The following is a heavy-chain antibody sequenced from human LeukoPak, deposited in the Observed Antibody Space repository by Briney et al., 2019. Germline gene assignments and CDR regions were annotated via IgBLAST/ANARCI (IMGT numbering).Heavy chain of an antibody. J-gene: IGHJ6*02. D-gene: IGHD6-19*01. CDR3: ARESSGWNYYGMDV. Sequence: SETLSLTCTVSGGSISSYYWSWIRQPPGKGLEWIGYIYYSGSTYYNPSLKSRVTISVDTSKNQFSLKLSSVTAAGTAVYYCARESSGWNYYGMDVWGQGTTVTVSS. CDR1: GGSISSYY. CDR2: IYYSGST. V-gene: IGHV4-59*12.